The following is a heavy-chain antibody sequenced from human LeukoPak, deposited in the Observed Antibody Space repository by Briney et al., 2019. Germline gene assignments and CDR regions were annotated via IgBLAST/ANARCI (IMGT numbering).Heavy chain of an antibody. D-gene: IGHD4-23*01. Sequence: PSETLSLTCTVSGGSISSRSDYWGWIRQTPGKGLEWIGNLDSSGSTYYNPSLKSRVTISVGTSKHQFSLNLRSVTAADTAIYFCSRSHDYGGLYFYYYMDVWGKGTTVTVSS. CDR3: SRSHDYGGLYFYYYMDV. CDR2: LDSSGST. CDR1: GGSISSRSDY. J-gene: IGHJ6*03. V-gene: IGHV4-39*01.